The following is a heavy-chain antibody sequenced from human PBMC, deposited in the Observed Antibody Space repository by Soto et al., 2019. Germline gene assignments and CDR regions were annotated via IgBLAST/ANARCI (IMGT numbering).Heavy chain of an antibody. J-gene: IGHJ5*02. D-gene: IGHD3-10*01. CDR2: IYYSGST. Sequence: PSETLSLTCTVSGGSISSGDYYWSWIRQPPGKGLEWIGYIYYSGSTYYNPSLKSRVTISVDTSKNQFSLKLSSVTAADTAVYYCASYQTYYYGSGSYLRFDPWGQGTLVTVS. CDR1: GGSISSGDYY. V-gene: IGHV4-30-4*01. CDR3: ASYQTYYYGSGSYLRFDP.